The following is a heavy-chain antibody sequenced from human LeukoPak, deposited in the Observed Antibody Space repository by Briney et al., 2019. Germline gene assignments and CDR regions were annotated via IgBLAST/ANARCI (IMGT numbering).Heavy chain of an antibody. CDR1: GFTFSSYD. V-gene: IGHV3-13*01. CDR3: ARTSYQLRLDWYFDL. D-gene: IGHD2-2*01. J-gene: IGHJ2*01. CDR2: IGTAGDT. Sequence: GGSLRLSCAASGFTFSSYDMHWVRQASGEGLEWVSAIGTAGDTYYPSSVKGRFTISRENAKNSLYLQMNSLRAGDTAVYYCARTSYQLRLDWYFDLWGRGTLVTVSS.